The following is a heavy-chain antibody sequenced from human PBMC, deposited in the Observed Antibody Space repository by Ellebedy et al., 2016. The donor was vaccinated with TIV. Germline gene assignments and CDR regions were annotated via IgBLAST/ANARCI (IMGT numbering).Heavy chain of an antibody. CDR1: GYTITSYD. D-gene: IGHD2-2*01. V-gene: IGHV1-8*01. J-gene: IGHJ4*02. CDR2: MNPNSGNT. Sequence: ASVKVSXXASGYTITSYDINWVRQATGQGLEWMGWMNPNSGNTGYAQKFQGRVTMTRNTSISTAYMELSSLRSEDTAVYYCARLVYCSSTSCYPRDYWGQGTLVTVSS. CDR3: ARLVYCSSTSCYPRDY.